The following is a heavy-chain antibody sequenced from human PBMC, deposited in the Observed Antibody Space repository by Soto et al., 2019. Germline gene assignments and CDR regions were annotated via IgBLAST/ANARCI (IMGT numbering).Heavy chain of an antibody. V-gene: IGHV4-31*03. J-gene: IGHJ4*02. CDR2: IYYSGST. CDR3: AREKTDQEYDSSGYYYED. D-gene: IGHD3-22*01. Sequence: QVQLQESGPGLVKPSQTLSLTCTVSGGSISSGGYYWSWIRQHPGKGLEWIGYIYYSGSTYYNPSLKSRVTISVDTSKNQFSLKLSSVTAADTVVYYCAREKTDQEYDSSGYYYEDWGQGTLVTVSS. CDR1: GGSISSGGYY.